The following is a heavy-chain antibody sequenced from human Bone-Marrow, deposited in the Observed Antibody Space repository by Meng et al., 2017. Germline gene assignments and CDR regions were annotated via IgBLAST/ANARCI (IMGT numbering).Heavy chain of an antibody. Sequence: ASVKVFCKASGYTFTGYYMHWVRQATGQGLEWMGWMNPNSGNTGYAQKFQGRVTMTRNTSISTAYMELSSLKYEDTAVYYCARSYLPLYSGYDWSWYYYYDYGMDVWGQGTMVTVSS. J-gene: IGHJ6*02. CDR1: GYTFTGYY. CDR3: ARSYLPLYSGYDWSWYYYYDYGMDV. D-gene: IGHD5-12*01. CDR2: MNPNSGNT. V-gene: IGHV1-8*02.